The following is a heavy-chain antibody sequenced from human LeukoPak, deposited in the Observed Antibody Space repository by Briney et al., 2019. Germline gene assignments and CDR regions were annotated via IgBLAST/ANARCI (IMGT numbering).Heavy chain of an antibody. CDR3: ARDGYSSGWYDY. D-gene: IGHD6-19*01. V-gene: IGHV4-59*01. J-gene: IGHJ4*02. Sequence: SETLSLTCTVSGGSISSYYWIWIRQPPGKGLEWIGHIHDSGGTTYNPSLKSRVTISVDTSKNQFSLKVSSVTAADTAVYYCARDGYSSGWYDYWGQGTLVTVSS. CDR2: IHDSGGT. CDR1: GGSISSYY.